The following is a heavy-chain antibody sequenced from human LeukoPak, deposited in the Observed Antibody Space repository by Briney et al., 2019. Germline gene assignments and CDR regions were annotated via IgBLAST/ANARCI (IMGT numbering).Heavy chain of an antibody. V-gene: IGHV1-2*06. D-gene: IGHD6-19*01. J-gene: IGHJ4*02. CDR3: ARGTIAVAGTGFDY. CDR2: INPNSGGT. CDR1: GYTLTELS. Sequence: VASVKVSCKVSGYTLTELSMHWVRQAPGQGLEWMGRINPNSGGTNYAQKFQGRVTMTRDTSISTAYMELSRLRSDDTAVYYCARGTIAVAGTGFDYWGQGTLVTVSS.